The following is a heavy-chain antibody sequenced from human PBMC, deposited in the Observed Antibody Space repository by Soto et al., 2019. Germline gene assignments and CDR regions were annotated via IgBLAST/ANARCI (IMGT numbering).Heavy chain of an antibody. CDR3: ARDVGYCSSSTCLIDY. Sequence: VQLVQSGAEVKKPGASVKVSCKASGYTFKTYGISWVRQAPGQGLEWMGWISTFNGETRYAKKFQARVTVKTDTSTTTGYMEMRSLRSDDTAVYYCARDVGYCSSSTCLIDYWGQGILVTVSS. D-gene: IGHD2-2*01. V-gene: IGHV1-18*01. CDR1: GYTFKTYG. CDR2: ISTFNGET. J-gene: IGHJ4*02.